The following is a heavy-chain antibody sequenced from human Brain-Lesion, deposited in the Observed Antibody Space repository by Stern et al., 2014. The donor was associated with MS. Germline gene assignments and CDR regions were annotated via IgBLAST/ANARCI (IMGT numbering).Heavy chain of an antibody. D-gene: IGHD2-2*01. CDR3: ARGRVVPGFQYYATDV. Sequence: VQLVESGPGLVKPSQTLSLSCTVSGGSISSGGYYWSWIRQPAGKGLEWIGRIFNSGSNSYNPSLKRWVTKSIDTSKTQFSLSLTSMTAADTAVYYCARGRVVPGFQYYATDVWGQGTTVIVSS. J-gene: IGHJ6*02. V-gene: IGHV4-61*02. CDR1: GGSISSGGYY. CDR2: IFNSGSN.